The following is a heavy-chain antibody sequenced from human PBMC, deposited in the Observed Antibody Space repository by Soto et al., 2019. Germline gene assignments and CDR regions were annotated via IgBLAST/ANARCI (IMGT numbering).Heavy chain of an antibody. CDR2: IIPVFGTA. CDR3: ARGWNEFPH. Sequence: QVQLVQSGAEVKKPGSSVKVSCKASGGTFSRYAISWVRQAPGQGLECMGGIIPVFGTANYAQKFQGRVTIPADASTSPVYMEPSSLRSKETAVYYCARGWNEFPHWGQGTLVTVSS. CDR1: GGTFSRYA. V-gene: IGHV1-69*01. D-gene: IGHD1-1*01. J-gene: IGHJ4*02.